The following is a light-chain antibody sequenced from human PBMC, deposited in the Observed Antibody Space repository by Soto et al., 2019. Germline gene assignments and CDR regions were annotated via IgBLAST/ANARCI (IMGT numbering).Light chain of an antibody. CDR2: EVS. CDR1: SSDVGGYNY. CDR3: SSYAGSNIHYV. J-gene: IGLJ1*01. Sequence: QSVLTQPPSASGSPGQSVTISCTGTSSDVGGYNYVSWXQQHPGKAPKLMIYEVSKRPSGVPDRFSGSKSGNTASLMVSGLQAEDEADYYCSSYAGSNIHYVFGTGTKVTVL. V-gene: IGLV2-8*01.